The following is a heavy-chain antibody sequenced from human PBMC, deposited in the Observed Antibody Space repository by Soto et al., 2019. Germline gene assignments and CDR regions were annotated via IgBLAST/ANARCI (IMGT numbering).Heavy chain of an antibody. CDR1: GFTFSSYA. Sequence: PGGSLRLSCAASGFTFSSYAMSWVRQAPGKGLEWVSAISGSGGSTYYADSVKGRFTISRGNSKNTLYLQMNSLRAEDTAVYYCAKVTWYYYDSSGYFDYWGQGTLVTVSS. CDR2: ISGSGGST. V-gene: IGHV3-23*01. D-gene: IGHD3-22*01. J-gene: IGHJ4*02. CDR3: AKVTWYYYDSSGYFDY.